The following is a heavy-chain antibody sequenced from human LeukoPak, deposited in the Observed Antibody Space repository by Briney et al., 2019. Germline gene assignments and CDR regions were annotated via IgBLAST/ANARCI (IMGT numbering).Heavy chain of an antibody. Sequence: GGSLRLSCAASGFTFDDFGMTWVRQVPGKGLEWVSGINWIGGSTGYADSVKGRFTISRDNSKNTLYLQMNSLRAEDTAVYYCAYSGYDYYFDYWGQGTLVTVSS. CDR3: AYSGYDYYFDY. V-gene: IGHV3-20*04. J-gene: IGHJ4*02. D-gene: IGHD5-12*01. CDR2: INWIGGST. CDR1: GFTFDDFG.